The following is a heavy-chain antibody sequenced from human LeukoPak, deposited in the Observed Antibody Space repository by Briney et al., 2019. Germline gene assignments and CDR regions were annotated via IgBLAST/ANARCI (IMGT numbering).Heavy chain of an antibody. D-gene: IGHD3-10*01. CDR1: GYTFTSYY. CDR2: INPSGGST. V-gene: IGHV1-46*01. CDR3: ARDITMVRRVIPYYYMDV. J-gene: IGHJ6*03. Sequence: ASVKVSCKASGYTFTSYYMHWVRQAPGQGLEWMGIINPSGGSTSYAQKFQGRVTMTRDMSTSTVYMELSSLRSEDTAVYYCARDITMVRRVIPYYYMDVWGKGTTVTVSS.